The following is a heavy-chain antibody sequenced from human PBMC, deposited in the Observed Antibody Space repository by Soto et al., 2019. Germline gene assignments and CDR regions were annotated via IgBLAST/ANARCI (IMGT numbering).Heavy chain of an antibody. J-gene: IGHJ6*02. V-gene: IGHV3-21*01. D-gene: IGHD3-22*01. CDR1: GFTFSSYS. Sequence: GGSLRLSCAASGFTFSSYSMNWVRQAPGKGLEWVSSISSSSSYIYYADSVKGRFTISRDNAKNSLYLQMNSLRAEDTAVYYCATQFMYYDSSGPHSPYYYGMDVWGQGTTVTVYS. CDR3: ATQFMYYDSSGPHSPYYYGMDV. CDR2: ISSSSSYI.